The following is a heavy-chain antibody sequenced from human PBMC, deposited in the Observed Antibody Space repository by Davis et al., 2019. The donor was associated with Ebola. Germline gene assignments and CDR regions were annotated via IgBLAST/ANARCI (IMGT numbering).Heavy chain of an antibody. D-gene: IGHD3-10*01. CDR3: AAEGRSSRPGY. CDR1: GFTFNNYA. Sequence: GESLKISCAASGFTFNNYAITWVRQAPGKGLEWVSVVKSDSDTYYAGSVKGRFSISRDNSKNTLHLQMNGLRAEDTAVYYCAAEGRSSRPGYWGQGTLVTVSS. V-gene: IGHV3-23*01. CDR2: VKSDSDT. J-gene: IGHJ4*02.